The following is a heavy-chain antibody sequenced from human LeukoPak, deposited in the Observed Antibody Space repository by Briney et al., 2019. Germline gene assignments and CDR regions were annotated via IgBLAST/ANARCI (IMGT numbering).Heavy chain of an antibody. CDR1: GFTFSSYG. V-gene: IGHV3-30*02. Sequence: PGGSLRLSCAGSGFTFSSYGMHWVRQAPGKGLEWVAFIRYDGSNKYYADSVKGRFTISRDNSKNTLYLQMNSLRAEDTAVYYCAEDLGQLVHSFDYWGQGTLVTVSS. D-gene: IGHD6-13*01. CDR3: AEDLGQLVHSFDY. CDR2: IRYDGSNK. J-gene: IGHJ4*02.